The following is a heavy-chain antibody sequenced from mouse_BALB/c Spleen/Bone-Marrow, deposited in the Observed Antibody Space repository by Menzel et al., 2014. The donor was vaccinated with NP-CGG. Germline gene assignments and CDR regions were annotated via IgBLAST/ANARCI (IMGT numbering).Heavy chain of an antibody. CDR2: IYPGDGDT. J-gene: IGHJ3*01. CDR1: GYAFSSYW. Sequence: QVQLQQFGAELVRPGSSVKISCKASGYAFSSYWMNWVRQRPGQGLEWIGQIYPGDGDTNYNGKFKGKATLTADRSSSTAYMQLSSLTSEDSAVYLCARTPWFAYWGQGTLVTVSA. V-gene: IGHV1-80*01. CDR3: ARTPWFAY.